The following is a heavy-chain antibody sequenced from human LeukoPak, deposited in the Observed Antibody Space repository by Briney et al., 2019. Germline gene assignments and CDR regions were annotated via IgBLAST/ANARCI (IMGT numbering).Heavy chain of an antibody. Sequence: PSETLALTCTDSGGSNSSYYWSWIRQPPGKVLEWIGYIYYSGSTHYNPSLKSRVTISVDTSKNQFSLKLRSVTAADTAVYYCARTTMVRGVIIALEYNWFDPWAREPWSPSPQ. J-gene: IGHJ5*02. CDR3: ARTTMVRGVIIALEYNWFDP. CDR2: IYYSGST. CDR1: GGSNSSYY. D-gene: IGHD3-10*01. V-gene: IGHV4-59*01.